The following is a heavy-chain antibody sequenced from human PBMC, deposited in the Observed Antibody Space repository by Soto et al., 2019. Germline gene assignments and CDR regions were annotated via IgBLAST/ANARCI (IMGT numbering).Heavy chain of an antibody. J-gene: IGHJ5*02. Sequence: PGGSLRLSCAASGFTFSSYAMSWVRQAPGNGLEWVSAISGSGGSTYYADSVKGRFTISRDNSKNTLYLQMNSLRAEDTAVYYCAKDLFGVVVVAATRRGRQFPHWFDPWGQGTLVTVSS. D-gene: IGHD2-15*01. CDR1: GFTFSSYA. CDR3: AKDLFGVVVVAATRRGRQFPHWFDP. CDR2: ISGSGGST. V-gene: IGHV3-23*01.